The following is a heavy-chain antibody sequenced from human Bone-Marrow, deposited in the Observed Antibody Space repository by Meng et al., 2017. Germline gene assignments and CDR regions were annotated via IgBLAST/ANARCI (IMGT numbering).Heavy chain of an antibody. CDR1: GGSISGYY. D-gene: IGHD3-3*01. CDR3: ARGNFGGYYDFTDY. CDR2: IYYSGST. V-gene: IGHV4-59*01. Sequence: GSLRLSCTVSGGSISGYYWSWIRQPPGKGLEWIGYIYYSGSTNYNPSLKSRVTISVDTSKNQFSLKLSSVTAADTAVYYCARGNFGGYYDFTDYWGQGTLVTVSS. J-gene: IGHJ4*02.